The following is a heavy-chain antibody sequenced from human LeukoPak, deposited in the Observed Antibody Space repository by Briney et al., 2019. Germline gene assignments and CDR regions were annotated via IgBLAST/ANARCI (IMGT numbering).Heavy chain of an antibody. D-gene: IGHD1-26*01. V-gene: IGHV4-4*07. J-gene: IGHJ4*02. Sequence: PSETLSLTCTVSGGSISSYYWSWIRQPAGKGLEWIGRIYTSGSTNYNPSLKSRVTVSVDTSKNQFSLKLNSVTAADTAVYYCARHGLKLVGASTIYFDNWGQGTLVTVSS. CDR3: ARHGLKLVGASTIYFDN. CDR2: IYTSGST. CDR1: GGSISSYY.